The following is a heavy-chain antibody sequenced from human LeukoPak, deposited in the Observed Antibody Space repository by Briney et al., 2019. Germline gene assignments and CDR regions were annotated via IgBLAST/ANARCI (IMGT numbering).Heavy chain of an antibody. J-gene: IGHJ4*02. D-gene: IGHD1-26*01. CDR2: INHSGST. V-gene: IGHV4-34*01. CDR1: GGSFSGYY. CDR3: ARGLRGSYRFLDY. Sequence: SETLSLTCAVYGGSFSGYYWSWIRQPPGKGLEWIGEINHSGSTNYNPSLKSRVTISVDTSKNQFSLKLSSVTAADTAVYYCARGLRGSYRFLDYWGQGTLVTVSS.